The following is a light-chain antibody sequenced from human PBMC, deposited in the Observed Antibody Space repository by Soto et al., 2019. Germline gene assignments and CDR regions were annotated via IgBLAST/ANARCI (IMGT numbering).Light chain of an antibody. V-gene: IGKV3-11*01. CDR1: QSVSRF. Sequence: EIVLTQSPATLSLSPGERATLSCRASQSVSRFLAWFQQKPGQAPRLLIYDTSNRATGIPARFSGSGSGTDFTLTITSLEPDDFAFYYYHHRNYWPPIFTFGHGTRVDNK. CDR3: HHRNYWPPIFT. J-gene: IGKJ3*01. CDR2: DTS.